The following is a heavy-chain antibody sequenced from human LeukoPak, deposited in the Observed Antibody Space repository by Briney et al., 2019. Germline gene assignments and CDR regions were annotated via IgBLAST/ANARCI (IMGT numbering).Heavy chain of an antibody. CDR1: GGSISSYY. Sequence: SETLSLTCTVSGGSISSYYWSWIRQPPGKGLEWIGYIYYSGSTNYNPSLKSRVTISVDTSKNQFSLKLSSVTAADTAVYYCARVYRTGIAVAGKTDYWGQGTLVTVSS. J-gene: IGHJ4*02. CDR3: ARVYRTGIAVAGKTDY. V-gene: IGHV4-59*12. CDR2: IYYSGST. D-gene: IGHD6-19*01.